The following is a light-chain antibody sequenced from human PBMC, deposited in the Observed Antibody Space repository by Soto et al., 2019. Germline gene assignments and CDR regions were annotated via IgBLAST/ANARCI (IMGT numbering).Light chain of an antibody. J-gene: IGLJ1*01. CDR3: AAWDASLNGYV. CDR2: NDN. CDR1: SSNIGSNT. V-gene: IGLV1-44*01. Sequence: QSVLTQPPSASGTPGQRVTISCSGSSSNIGSNTVNWYQQLPGTAPKLLIYNDNQRPSGVPDRFSGSKSGTSASLAISGLQSGDEADYACAAWDASLNGYVFGTGTKVTDL.